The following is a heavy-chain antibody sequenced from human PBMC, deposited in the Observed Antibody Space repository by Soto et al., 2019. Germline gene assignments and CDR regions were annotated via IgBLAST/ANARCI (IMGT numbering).Heavy chain of an antibody. CDR2: IDPSDGST. V-gene: IGHV1-46*01. CDR3: ARDPSSNSAYYGMEV. J-gene: IGHJ6*02. D-gene: IGHD5-18*01. CDR1: GYSFTSYY. Sequence: QVQLVQSGAELKKPGASVNLSCEASGYSFTSYYIYWVRQPPGQGLEWMAIIDPSDGSTDFARNFMGRVTLTTDTSTGTGYMELRGLTSEDTAGYFCARDPSSNSAYYGMEVWGQGTTVTVSS.